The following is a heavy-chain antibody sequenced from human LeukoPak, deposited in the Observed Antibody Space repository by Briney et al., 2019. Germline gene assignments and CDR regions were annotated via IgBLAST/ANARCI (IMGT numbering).Heavy chain of an antibody. J-gene: IGHJ4*02. CDR3: AKDREDSSSLDY. CDR2: ISVSGGTT. CDR1: GFTFSNYA. V-gene: IGHV3-23*01. D-gene: IGHD6-13*01. Sequence: GGSLRLSCAASGFTFSNYAMSWVRQAPGKGLEWVSGISVSGGTTYYADSVKGRFTISRDNSKNTVYLQMNSLRAEDTAVYFCAKDREDSSSLDYWGQGTLVTVSS.